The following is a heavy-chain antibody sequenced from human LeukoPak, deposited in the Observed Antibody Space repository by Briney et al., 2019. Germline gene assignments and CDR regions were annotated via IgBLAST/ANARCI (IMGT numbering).Heavy chain of an antibody. D-gene: IGHD2-15*01. Sequence: GGSLRLSCAASGFTFSSYGMHWVRQAPGKGLEWVAVISYDGSNKHYADSVKGRFTISRDNSKNTLYLQMNSLRAEDTAVYYCAKDRSCSGGSCYSTYFDYWGQGTLVTVSS. CDR1: GFTFSSYG. CDR2: ISYDGSNK. J-gene: IGHJ4*02. CDR3: AKDRSCSGGSCYSTYFDY. V-gene: IGHV3-30*18.